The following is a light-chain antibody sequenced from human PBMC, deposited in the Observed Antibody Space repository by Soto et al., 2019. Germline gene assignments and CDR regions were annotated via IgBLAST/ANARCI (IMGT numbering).Light chain of an antibody. V-gene: IGKV1-33*01. CDR1: QHITNN. CDR2: GAS. J-gene: IGKJ2*01. CDR3: QQYENPPYT. Sequence: DIQMTQSPSSLSASVGDRVTITCQASQHITNNLNWYQQKPGRVPKLLIHGASNLQTGVPSRFSGGGSGTDFAFPISSLQPEDIATYYCQQYENPPYTFGQGTKLEIK.